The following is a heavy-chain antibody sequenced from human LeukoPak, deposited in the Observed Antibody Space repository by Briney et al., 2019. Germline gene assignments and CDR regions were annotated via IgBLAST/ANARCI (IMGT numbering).Heavy chain of an antibody. CDR1: GGFISSSSYY. CDR2: IYYSGIT. Sequence: KPSETLSLTCTVSGGFISSSSYYWGWIRQPPGKGLEWIGSIYYSGITYYNPSLKSRVTISVDTSKNQFSLKLSSVTAADTAVFYCARVTRLPSYYDSSAYYLYHWFDPWGQGTLVTVSS. CDR3: ARVTRLPSYYDSSAYYLYHWFDP. V-gene: IGHV4-39*07. J-gene: IGHJ5*02. D-gene: IGHD3-22*01.